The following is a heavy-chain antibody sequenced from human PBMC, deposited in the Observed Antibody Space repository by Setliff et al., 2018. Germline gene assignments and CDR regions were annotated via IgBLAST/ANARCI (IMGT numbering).Heavy chain of an antibody. Sequence: SETLSLTCTVSGGSISSYYWSWIRQPPGKGLEWIGSIYYRGSTHYNPSLKSRVTISVDTSKNQFSLKLTSVTAADTAVYYCATNPPKGPSGGYYYDDPYYYYMDVWGKGTTVTVSS. D-gene: IGHD3-22*01. V-gene: IGHV4-59*04. CDR1: GGSISSYY. CDR2: IYYRGST. CDR3: ATNPPKGPSGGYYYDDPYYYYMDV. J-gene: IGHJ6*03.